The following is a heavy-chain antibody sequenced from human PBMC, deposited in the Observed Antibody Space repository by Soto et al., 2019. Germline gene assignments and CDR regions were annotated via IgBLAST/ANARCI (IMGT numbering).Heavy chain of an antibody. CDR1: GYTFTGHY. V-gene: IGHV1-2*02. D-gene: IGHD6-13*01. Sequence: GASVKVSCKASGYTFTGHYMHWLRQAPGQGLEWMGWINPNSGGTNYAQKFQGRVTMTRDTSISTAYMELSRLRSDDTAVYYCARPPRFGSSSWYYYWGQGTLVTVSS. CDR3: ARPPRFGSSSWYYY. CDR2: INPNSGGT. J-gene: IGHJ4*02.